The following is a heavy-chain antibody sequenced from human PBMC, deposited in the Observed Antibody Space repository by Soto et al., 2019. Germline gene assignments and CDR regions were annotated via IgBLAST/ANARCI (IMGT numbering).Heavy chain of an antibody. D-gene: IGHD2-2*01. CDR3: ARGAPHPPYDIVVVPAALYGMDV. CDR1: GGTFSSYA. CDR2: IIPIFGTA. Sequence: SVKVSCKASGGTFSSYAISWVRQAPGQGLEWMGGIIPIFGTANYAQKFQGRVTITADESTSTAYMELSSLRSEDTAVYYCARGAPHPPYDIVVVPAALYGMDVWGQGTTVTVSS. J-gene: IGHJ6*02. V-gene: IGHV1-69*13.